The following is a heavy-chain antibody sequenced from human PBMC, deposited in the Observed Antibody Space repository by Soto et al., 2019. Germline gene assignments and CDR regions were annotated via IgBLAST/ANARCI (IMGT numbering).Heavy chain of an antibody. Sequence: QEQLQESGPGLVRPSQTLSLTCSVSGASITNGGYFWSWIRQPPGKGLEWIGHINNSGSPYNNPSLKSPVNIPAATSMNQSSLVLTSVTAADTAMYYCAKGSTTEKIDSWGQGSLVTLSS. V-gene: IGHV4-30-4*01. CDR3: AKGSTTEKIDS. CDR1: GASITNGGYF. CDR2: INNSGSP. J-gene: IGHJ4*02.